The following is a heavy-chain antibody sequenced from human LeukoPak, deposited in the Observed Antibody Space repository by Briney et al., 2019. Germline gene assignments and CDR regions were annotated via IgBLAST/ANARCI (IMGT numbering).Heavy chain of an antibody. CDR3: AKKGGRIYYGSGRGFDP. J-gene: IGHJ5*02. CDR2: INHSGST. D-gene: IGHD3-10*01. Sequence: PSETLSLTCAVYGGSFSGYYWSWIRQPPGKGLEWIGEINHSGSTNYNPSLKSRVTISVDTSKNQFSPKLSSVTAADTAVYYCAKKGGRIYYGSGRGFDPWGQGTLVTVSS. V-gene: IGHV4-34*01. CDR1: GGSFSGYY.